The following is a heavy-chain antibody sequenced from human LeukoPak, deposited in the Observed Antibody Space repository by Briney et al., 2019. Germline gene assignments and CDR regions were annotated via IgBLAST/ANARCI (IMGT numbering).Heavy chain of an antibody. CDR2: ISGSGGST. Sequence: GGSLRLSCAASGFTFSSYAMSWVRQAPGKGLEWVSAISGSGGSTYYADSVKGRFTISRDNAKNSLYLQMNSLRAEDTAVYYCASPTMVRGNLGFDPWGQGTLVTVSS. D-gene: IGHD3-10*01. CDR3: ASPTMVRGNLGFDP. J-gene: IGHJ5*02. V-gene: IGHV3-23*01. CDR1: GFTFSSYA.